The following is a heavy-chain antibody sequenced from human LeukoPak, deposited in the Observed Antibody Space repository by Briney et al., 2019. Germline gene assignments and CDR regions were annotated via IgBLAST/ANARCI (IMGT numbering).Heavy chain of an antibody. CDR3: ARGGSGWY. CDR2: INPNSGGT. J-gene: IGHJ4*02. D-gene: IGHD6-19*01. V-gene: IGHV1-2*02. CDR1: GYTLTELS. Sequence: VKVSCKVSGYTLTELSMHWVRQAPGQGLEWMGWINPNSGGTNYAQKFQGRVTMTRDTSISTAYMELSRLRSDDTAVYYCARGGSGWYWGQGTLVTVSS.